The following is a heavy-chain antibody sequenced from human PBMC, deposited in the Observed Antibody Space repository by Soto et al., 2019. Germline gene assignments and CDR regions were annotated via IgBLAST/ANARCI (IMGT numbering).Heavy chain of an antibody. CDR2: ISGSGGST. CDR1: GFTFSSYA. V-gene: IGHV3-23*01. J-gene: IGHJ6*03. CDR3: AKGAVAGPYYYYYTDV. Sequence: GGSLRLSCAASGFTFSSYAMSWVRQAPGKGLEWVSAISGSGGSTYYADSVKGRFTISRDNSKNTLYLQMNSLRAEDTAVYYCAKGAVAGPYYYYYTDVWGKGTTVTVSS. D-gene: IGHD6-19*01.